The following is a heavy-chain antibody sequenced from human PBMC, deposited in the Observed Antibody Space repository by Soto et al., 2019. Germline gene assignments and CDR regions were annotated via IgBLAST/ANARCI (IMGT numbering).Heavy chain of an antibody. D-gene: IGHD3-10*01. Sequence: SETLSLTCTVSGGSISSGGYYWSWIRQHPGKGLEWIGYVYYSGSTYYNPSLKSRVTISVDTSKNQFSLKLSSVTAADTAVYYCARDKLGRYYGSGSYFVVGYFDYWGQGTPVTVS. J-gene: IGHJ4*02. V-gene: IGHV4-31*03. CDR1: GGSISSGGYY. CDR2: VYYSGST. CDR3: ARDKLGRYYGSGSYFVVGYFDY.